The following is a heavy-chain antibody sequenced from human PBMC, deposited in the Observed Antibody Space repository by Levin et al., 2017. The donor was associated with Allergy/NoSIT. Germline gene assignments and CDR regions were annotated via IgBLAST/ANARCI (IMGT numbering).Heavy chain of an antibody. Sequence: PGGSLRLSCAASGLTVSSNYMSWVRQAPGKGLEWISVIYSGGSTYYADSVKGRFTISRDNSKNTLYLQMNSLRVEDTAVYYCASSAAEVRGVIVYWGQGTLVTVSS. CDR2: IYSGGST. V-gene: IGHV3-53*01. D-gene: IGHD3-10*01. CDR1: GLTVSSNY. CDR3: ASSAAEVRGVIVY. J-gene: IGHJ4*02.